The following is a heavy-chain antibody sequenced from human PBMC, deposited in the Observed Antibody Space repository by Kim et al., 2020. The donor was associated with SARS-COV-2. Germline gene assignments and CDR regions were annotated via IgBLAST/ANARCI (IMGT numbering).Heavy chain of an antibody. CDR1: GYTFTGYY. V-gene: IGHV1-2*06. D-gene: IGHD1-20*01. CDR2: INPNSGGA. J-gene: IGHJ5*02. Sequence: ASVKVSCKASGYTFTGYYMHWVRQAPGQGLEWMGRINPNSGGANYAQKFQGRVTMTRDTSISTAYMNLSGLRSDDTAVYYCARVEGYNWNPIYHWFDPWGQGTLVTVSS. CDR3: ARVEGYNWNPIYHWFDP.